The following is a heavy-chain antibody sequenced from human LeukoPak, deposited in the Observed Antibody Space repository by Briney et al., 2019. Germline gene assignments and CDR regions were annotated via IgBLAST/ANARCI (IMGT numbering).Heavy chain of an antibody. Sequence: GGSLRLSCAASGFTFSSYAMHWVRQAPGKGLEYVSAISSNGGSTYYANSVKGRFTISRDNSKNMLYLQMGSLRAEDMAVYYCARARDDFWSYYYYYMDVRGKGTTVTVSS. V-gene: IGHV3-64*01. D-gene: IGHD3-3*01. CDR1: GFTFSSYA. CDR2: ISSNGGST. CDR3: ARARDDFWSYYYYYMDV. J-gene: IGHJ6*03.